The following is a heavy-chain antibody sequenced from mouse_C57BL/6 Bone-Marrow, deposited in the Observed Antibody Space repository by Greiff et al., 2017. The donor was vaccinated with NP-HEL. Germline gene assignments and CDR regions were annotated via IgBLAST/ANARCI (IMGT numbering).Heavy chain of an antibody. D-gene: IGHD2-2*01. Sequence: QVQLQQSGAELVRPGTSVKMSCKASGYTFTNYWIGWAKQRPGHGLEWIGDIYPGGGYTNYNEKFKGKATLTADKSSSTTYRQISSLTSEDSAIYYWARGGLWLRRDYFDYGGQGTTLTVSS. CDR2: IYPGGGYT. CDR1: GYTFTNYW. V-gene: IGHV1-63*01. CDR3: ARGGLWLRRDYFDY. J-gene: IGHJ2*01.